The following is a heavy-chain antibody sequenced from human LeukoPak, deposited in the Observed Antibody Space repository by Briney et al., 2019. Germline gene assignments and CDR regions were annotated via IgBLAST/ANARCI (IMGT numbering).Heavy chain of an antibody. D-gene: IGHD1-14*01. CDR3: ARDEGPDFDY. Sequence: PGGSLRLSCAASGLTFSDYYMSWIRQATGKGLEWVSYISSSGSNIYYADSVKGRFTISRDNAKNSLYLQMNSLRAEDTAVYYCARDEGPDFDYWGQGTLVTVSS. J-gene: IGHJ4*02. V-gene: IGHV3-11*04. CDR1: GLTFSDYY. CDR2: ISSSGSNI.